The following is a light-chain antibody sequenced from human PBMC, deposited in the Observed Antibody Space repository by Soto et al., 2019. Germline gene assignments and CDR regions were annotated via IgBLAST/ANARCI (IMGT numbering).Light chain of an antibody. CDR3: CSYAGRYAYV. J-gene: IGLJ1*01. CDR1: SSYVGGYNY. Sequence: QSALTQPRSLSGSPGPSVTISCTGTSSYVGGYNYVSWYQQHPGKAPKLMIYDVSKRPSGVPDRFSGSKSGNTASLTISGLQAEDEADYYCCSYAGRYAYVFGTGTKVTVL. V-gene: IGLV2-11*01. CDR2: DVS.